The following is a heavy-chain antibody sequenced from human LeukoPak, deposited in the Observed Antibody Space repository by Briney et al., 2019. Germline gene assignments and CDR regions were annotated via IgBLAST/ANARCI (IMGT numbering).Heavy chain of an antibody. D-gene: IGHD2-15*01. CDR2: ISWNSGSI. V-gene: IGHV3-9*01. Sequence: GGSLRLSCAASGFSFDDYAMPWVRQGPGKGLEWVSGISWNSGSIDYADSVKGRFTISRDNAKNSLYLQMNSLRAEDTALYSCAKANIPYCSGGSCYPGYFDYWGQGTLVTVSS. J-gene: IGHJ4*02. CDR3: AKANIPYCSGGSCYPGYFDY. CDR1: GFSFDDYA.